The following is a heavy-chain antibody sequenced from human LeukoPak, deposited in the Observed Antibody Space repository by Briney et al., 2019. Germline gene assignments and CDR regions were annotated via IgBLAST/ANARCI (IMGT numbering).Heavy chain of an antibody. Sequence: PGGSLRLSCAASGFTFDDYAMHWVRQAPGKGLEWVSGISWNSGSIGYADSVKGRFTISRDNVKNSLYLQMNSLRAEDMALYYCAKDMSYWGQGTLVTVSS. CDR3: AKDMSY. J-gene: IGHJ4*02. CDR2: ISWNSGSI. CDR1: GFTFDDYA. V-gene: IGHV3-9*03.